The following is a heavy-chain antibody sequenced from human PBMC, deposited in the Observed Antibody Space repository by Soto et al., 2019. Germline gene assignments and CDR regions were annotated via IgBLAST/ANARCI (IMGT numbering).Heavy chain of an antibody. Sequence: PGGSLRLSCASSGFTFSSYSMNWVRQAPGKGLEWVSSISSSSSYIYYADSVKGRFTISRDNAKNSLYLQMNSLRAEDTAVYYCARDSVAGTDYWGQGTLVTVSS. CDR1: GFTFSSYS. V-gene: IGHV3-21*01. D-gene: IGHD6-19*01. CDR3: ARDSVAGTDY. CDR2: ISSSSSYI. J-gene: IGHJ4*02.